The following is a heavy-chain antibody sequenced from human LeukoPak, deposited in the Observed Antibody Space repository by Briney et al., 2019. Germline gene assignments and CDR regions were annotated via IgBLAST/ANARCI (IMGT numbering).Heavy chain of an antibody. D-gene: IGHD3-9*01. CDR1: GGSISSSSYY. CDR3: ASGEDAYDILTGYPIGWFDP. V-gene: IGHV4-39*01. J-gene: IGHJ5*02. Sequence: PSETLSLTCSVSGGSISSSSYYWGWIRQPPGKGLEWIWCIYYYGSTYYNPSLKSRVTISVDTSKNQFSLKLSSVTAADTAVYYCASGEDAYDILTGYPIGWFDPWGQGTLVTVSS. CDR2: IYYYGST.